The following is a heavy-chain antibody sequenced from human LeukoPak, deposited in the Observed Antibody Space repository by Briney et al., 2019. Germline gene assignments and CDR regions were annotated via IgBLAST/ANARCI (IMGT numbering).Heavy chain of an antibody. J-gene: IGHJ4*02. D-gene: IGHD3-3*01. CDR3: ARVGVVHAFDY. CDR2: IYYSGST. CDR1: GGSISSYY. V-gene: IGHV4-59*01. Sequence: SETLSLTCTVSGGSISSYYWSWIRQPPGKGLEWIGYIYYSGSTKYNPSLKSRVTISVDTSKNQSSLKLSSVTAADTAVYYCARVGVVHAFDYWGQGTLVTISS.